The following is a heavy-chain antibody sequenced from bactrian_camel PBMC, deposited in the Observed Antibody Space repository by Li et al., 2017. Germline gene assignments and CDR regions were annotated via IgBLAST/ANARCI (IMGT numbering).Heavy chain of an antibody. CDR2: IHSDGST. CDR3: AAGDFTKAPMFRLVRGSYRY. Sequence: VQLVESGGGLVQPGGSLTLSCTASGFTYSRYCMGWFRQAPGKEREGVAAIHSDGSTSYADSVKGRFTISRDNAKNTLYLQMNSLTPEDTAMYYCAAGDFTKAPMFRLVRGSYRYWGQGTQVTVS. CDR1: GFTYSRYC. J-gene: IGHJ4*01. V-gene: IGHV3S42*01. D-gene: IGHD4*01.